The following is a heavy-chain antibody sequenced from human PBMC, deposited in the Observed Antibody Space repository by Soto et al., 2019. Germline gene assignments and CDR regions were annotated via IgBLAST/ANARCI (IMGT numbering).Heavy chain of an antibody. CDR3: ARDRVAADGTGWFDP. J-gene: IGHJ5*02. D-gene: IGHD6-13*01. Sequence: EVQLVESGGGLVKPGGSLRLSCAASGFTFSSYSMNWVRQAPGKGLEWVSSISSSSSYIYYADSVKGRFTISRDNAKNSLYLQMTSLRAEDTAVYYCARDRVAADGTGWFDPWGQGTLVTVSS. V-gene: IGHV3-21*01. CDR2: ISSSSSYI. CDR1: GFTFSSYS.